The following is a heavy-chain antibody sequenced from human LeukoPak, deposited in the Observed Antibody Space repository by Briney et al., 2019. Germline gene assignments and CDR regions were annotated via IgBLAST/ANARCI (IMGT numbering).Heavy chain of an antibody. Sequence: SETLSLTCTVSGGSISSGGYYWSWVRQPPGEGLEWIGEIDHSGGTNYNPSLKSRVTISVDTSKSQFSLKLSSVTAADTAVYYCARSYYDSSGYLFDCWGQGTLVTVSS. D-gene: IGHD3-22*01. CDR2: IDHSGGT. CDR1: GGSISSGGYY. CDR3: ARSYYDSSGYLFDC. J-gene: IGHJ4*02. V-gene: IGHV4-61*08.